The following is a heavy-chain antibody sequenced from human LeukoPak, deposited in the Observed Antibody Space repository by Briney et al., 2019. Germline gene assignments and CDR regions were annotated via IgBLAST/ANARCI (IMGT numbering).Heavy chain of an antibody. V-gene: IGHV3-23*01. CDR1: GFTFSSYA. Sequence: PGGSLRLSCAASGFTFSSYAMSWVRQAPGKGLEWVSAISGSGGSTYYADSVKGRFTISRDNSKNTLYLQMNSLRAEDTAVYYCAKGTVGSNYDFWSGYLGWGQGTLVTVSS. D-gene: IGHD3-3*01. J-gene: IGHJ4*02. CDR3: AKGTVGSNYDFWSGYLG. CDR2: ISGSGGST.